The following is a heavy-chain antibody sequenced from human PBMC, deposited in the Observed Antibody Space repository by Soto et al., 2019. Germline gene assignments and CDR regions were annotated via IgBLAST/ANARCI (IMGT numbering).Heavy chain of an antibody. J-gene: IGHJ5*02. CDR1: GASISGFY. CDR2: IYATRTT. V-gene: IGHV4-4*07. D-gene: IGHD1-1*01. CDR3: VRDGTKTLRDWFEP. Sequence: SETLSLTCTVSGASISGFYWSCIRKSAGKGLEWIGRIYATRTTDYNPSLKSRVMMSVATSKKQFSLNLRSVTAADTAVYYCVRDGTKTLRDWFEPWGQGISVTGSS.